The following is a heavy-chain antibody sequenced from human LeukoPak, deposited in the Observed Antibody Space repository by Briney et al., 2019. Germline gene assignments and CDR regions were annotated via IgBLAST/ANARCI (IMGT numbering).Heavy chain of an antibody. Sequence: SETLSLTCTVSGGSISSYSWSWIRQPPGKGLEWIGNIYYSGGANHNPSLKSRVTISRDTSKNQFSLKLTSVTTADTAVYYCARAGGVKTAALDLDYWGQGTLVTVSS. CDR1: GGSISSYS. D-gene: IGHD6-25*01. V-gene: IGHV4-59*01. CDR3: ARAGGVKTAALDLDY. J-gene: IGHJ4*02. CDR2: IYYSGGA.